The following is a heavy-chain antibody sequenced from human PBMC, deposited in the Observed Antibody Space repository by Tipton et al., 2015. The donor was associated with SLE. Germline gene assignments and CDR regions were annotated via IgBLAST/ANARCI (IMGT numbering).Heavy chain of an antibody. CDR1: GGSIIGQY. J-gene: IGHJ5*02. D-gene: IGHD6-6*01. CDR2: IHYTGST. Sequence: LRLSCTVSGGSIIGQYRSWILQPPGKGLGWIGYIHYTGSTHYNPSLESRVTMSVDTSKNQFSLRLTSVNAANTAIYYCARGGASSKWLDPWGQGTLVTVSS. CDR3: ARGGASSKWLDP. V-gene: IGHV4-59*11.